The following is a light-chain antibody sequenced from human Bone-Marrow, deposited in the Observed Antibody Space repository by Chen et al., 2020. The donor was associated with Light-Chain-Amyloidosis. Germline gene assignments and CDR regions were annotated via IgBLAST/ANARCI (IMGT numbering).Light chain of an antibody. Sequence: QSALTQPASVSGSPGQSITISCTGTSSDVGGDNHVSWYQQHPDKAPKLMIYEVTNRPSWVRDRFSGSRSHNTASLTISGLETEVEADYVCSSYTITNALVVGSGTRVTVL. CDR1: SSDVGGDNH. CDR2: EVT. V-gene: IGLV2-14*01. CDR3: SSYTITNALV. J-gene: IGLJ1*01.